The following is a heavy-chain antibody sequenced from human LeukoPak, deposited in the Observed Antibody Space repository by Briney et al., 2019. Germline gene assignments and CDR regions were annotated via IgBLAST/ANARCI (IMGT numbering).Heavy chain of an antibody. D-gene: IGHD3-10*01. J-gene: IGHJ6*02. V-gene: IGHV4-39*01. CDR2: IHYGGST. CDR3: ARSGYGSGTYADYGMDV. CDR1: RGSISSSNHY. Sequence: KPSETLSLTCTVSRGSISSSNHYWGCIRQPPGKGLEWIGNIHYGGSTNYNPSLKSRVTVSVDTSRNQFSLKLNSVTAADTAVYYCARSGYGSGTYADYGMDVWGQGTTVTVSS.